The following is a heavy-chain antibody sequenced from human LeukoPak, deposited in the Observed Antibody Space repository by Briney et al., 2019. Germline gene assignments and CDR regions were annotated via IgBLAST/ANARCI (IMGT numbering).Heavy chain of an antibody. CDR1: GGSISSSSYY. V-gene: IGHV4-61*02. D-gene: IGHD3-3*01. CDR3: ARGTTYYDFWSGYPTPQNSDYYYYYMDV. J-gene: IGHJ6*03. CDR2: IYTSGST. Sequence: SETLSLTCTVSGGSISSSSYYWSWIRQPAGEGLEWIGRIYTSGSTSYNPSLKSRVTISVDTSKNQFSLKLSSVTAADTAVYYCARGTTYYDFWSGYPTPQNSDYYYYYMDVWGKGTTVTVSS.